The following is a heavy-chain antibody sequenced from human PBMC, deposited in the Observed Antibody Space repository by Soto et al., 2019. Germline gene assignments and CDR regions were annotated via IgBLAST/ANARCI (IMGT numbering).Heavy chain of an antibody. Sequence: SETLSLTCTVSGGSMRNYFWTWIRQPPGEGLEWIGYIHYSGTTSFFPSYNPSLRSRVTISEDTSKDQFSLKLLSVTTADTAVYFCAAGEASSRNLAPYYLDFWGQGTLVTVSS. D-gene: IGHD6-13*01. V-gene: IGHV4-59*01. CDR2: IHYSGTT. CDR3: AAGEASSRNLAPYYLDF. CDR1: GGSMRNYF. J-gene: IGHJ4*02.